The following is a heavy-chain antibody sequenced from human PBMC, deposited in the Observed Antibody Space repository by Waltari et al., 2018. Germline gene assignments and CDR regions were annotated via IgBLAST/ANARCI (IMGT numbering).Heavy chain of an antibody. CDR2: SFHAGFP. D-gene: IGHD6-13*01. CDR1: GYSIDRGYF. CDR3: ARAPGVAAAAYFDY. J-gene: IGHJ4*02. Sequence: QVQLQESGPGLVKPSETLSLTCDVSGYSIDRGYFWGWVRQPPGKGLEWIGTSFHAGFPSYTPSLKGRVSMSVDTSKTQFSLNLSSVTAADTAVYYCARAPGVAAAAYFDYWGQGILVTVSS. V-gene: IGHV4-38-2*01.